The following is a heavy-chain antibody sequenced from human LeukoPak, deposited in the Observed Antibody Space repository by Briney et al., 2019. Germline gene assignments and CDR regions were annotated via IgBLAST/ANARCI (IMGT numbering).Heavy chain of an antibody. J-gene: IGHJ3*02. D-gene: IGHD6-19*01. Sequence: SETLSLTCAVYGGSFSGYYWDWTRQPPGKGLEWIGEITHSGRTNYSPSLKSRVIISVDTSKNQFSLKLSSVTAADTAVYYCAREYVPLIAVAGINAFDIWGQGTMVTVS. V-gene: IGHV4-34*01. CDR3: AREYVPLIAVAGINAFDI. CDR1: GGSFSGYY. CDR2: ITHSGRT.